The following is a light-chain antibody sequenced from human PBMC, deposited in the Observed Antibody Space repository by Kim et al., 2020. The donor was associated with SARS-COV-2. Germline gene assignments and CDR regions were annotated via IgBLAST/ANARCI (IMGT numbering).Light chain of an antibody. Sequence: WSQGESATLSCRASQSFSSSQLAWYQKKPGQAPRLLIYGACSRATGVPDRFSGSGSGIYFTLTIMRLVSEYFAVYYWQQYGSSPFNLGPGTKLEI. V-gene: IGKV3-20*01. CDR1: QSFSSSQ. J-gene: IGKJ2*01. CDR3: QQYGSSPFN. CDR2: GAC.